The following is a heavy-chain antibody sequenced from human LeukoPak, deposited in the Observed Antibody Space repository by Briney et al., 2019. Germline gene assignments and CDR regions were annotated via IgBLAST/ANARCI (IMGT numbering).Heavy chain of an antibody. CDR1: GGSISSYY. D-gene: IGHD3-3*01. J-gene: IGHJ6*02. CDR3: ARVLTDYDFWSGFPNSNYYYGMDV. CDR2: TYYSGST. V-gene: IGHV4-59*01. Sequence: SETLSLTCTVSGGSISSYYWSWIRQPPGKGLEWIGYTYYSGSTNYNPSLKSRVTISVDTSKNQFSLKLSSVTAADTAVYYCARVLTDYDFWSGFPNSNYYYGMDVWGQGTTVTVSS.